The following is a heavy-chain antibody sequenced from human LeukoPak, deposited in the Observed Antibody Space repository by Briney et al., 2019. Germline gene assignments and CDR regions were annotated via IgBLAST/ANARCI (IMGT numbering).Heavy chain of an antibody. CDR3: ARGPPTVTVYYYYYYYMDV. CDR1: GFTFSSYE. J-gene: IGHJ6*03. Sequence: GGSLRLSCAASGFTFSSYEMNWVRQAPGKGLEWVSSISSSSSYIYYADSVKGRFTVSRDNAKNSLYLQMNSLRAEDTAVYYCARGPPTVTVYYYYYYYMDVWGKGTTVTVSS. CDR2: ISSSSSYI. D-gene: IGHD4-11*01. V-gene: IGHV3-21*01.